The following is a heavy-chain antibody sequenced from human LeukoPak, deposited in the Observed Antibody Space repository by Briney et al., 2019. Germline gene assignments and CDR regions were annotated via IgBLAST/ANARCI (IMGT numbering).Heavy chain of an antibody. V-gene: IGHV3-30*19. Sequence: GGSLRLSCAASGFTFSSYGMHWVRQSPGEGLAWVALISKDGSDKYYGDSVKGRFTIFRDNSKNTLYLQMNSLRAEDTAVFYCARDHSGSGNAFDFWGPGTMVTVSS. CDR3: ARDHSGSGNAFDF. D-gene: IGHD6-19*01. CDR1: GFTFSSYG. CDR2: ISKDGSDK. J-gene: IGHJ3*01.